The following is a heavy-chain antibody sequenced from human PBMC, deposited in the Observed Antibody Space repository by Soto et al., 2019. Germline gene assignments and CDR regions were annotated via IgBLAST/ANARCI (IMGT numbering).Heavy chain of an antibody. CDR2: IIPIFGTA. J-gene: IGHJ6*02. CDR1: GGTFSSYA. D-gene: IGHD5-12*01. CDR3: AGVDSRGVGYYYGMDV. V-gene: IGHV1-69*01. Sequence: QVQLVQSGAEVKKPGSSVKVSCKASGGTFSSYAISWVRQAPGQGLEWMGGIIPIFGTANYTQKFQGRVTITADESTSTAYMELSSLRSEDTAVYYCAGVDSRGVGYYYGMDVWGQGTTVTVSS.